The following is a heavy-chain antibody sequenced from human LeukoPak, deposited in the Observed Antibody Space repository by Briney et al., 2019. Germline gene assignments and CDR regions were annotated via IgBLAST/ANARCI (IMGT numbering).Heavy chain of an antibody. CDR1: GFTFTGYY. CDR3: ASLRDGYSVEFDY. D-gene: IGHD5-24*01. J-gene: IGHJ4*02. V-gene: IGHV1-69*06. Sequence: GASVKVSCKTSGFTFTGYYMHWVRQAPGQGLEWMGGIIPIFGTANYAQKFQGRVTITADKSTSTAYMELSSLRSEDTAVYYCASLRDGYSVEFDYWGQGTLVTVSS. CDR2: IIPIFGTA.